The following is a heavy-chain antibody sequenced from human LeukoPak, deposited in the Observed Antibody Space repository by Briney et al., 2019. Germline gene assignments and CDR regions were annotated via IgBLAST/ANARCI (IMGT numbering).Heavy chain of an antibody. Sequence: PGGSLRLSCAASGFTFSSYTMNWVRQAPGKGLEWVSSISSGSSYIYYADSVKGRFTITRDNAKNSLYLQMNSLRAEDTAVYYCARSSGRTGVAFDIWGQGTMVTVSS. D-gene: IGHD6-19*01. CDR2: ISSGSSYI. CDR1: GFTFSSYT. J-gene: IGHJ3*02. V-gene: IGHV3-21*04. CDR3: ARSSGRTGVAFDI.